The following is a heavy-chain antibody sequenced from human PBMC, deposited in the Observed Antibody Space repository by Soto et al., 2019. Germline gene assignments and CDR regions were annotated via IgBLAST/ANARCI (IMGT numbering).Heavy chain of an antibody. CDR2: MNPNSGNT. D-gene: IGHD3-9*01. Sequence: QVQLVQSGAEVKKPGASVKVSCKASGYTFTSYDINWVRQATGQGLEWMGWMNPNSGNTGYAQKFQGRVTMTRNTSISTAYMELSSLRSEDTAVYYCARAIPWYYDILTCYYYLDYWGQGTLVTVSS. CDR3: ARAIPWYYDILTCYYYLDY. J-gene: IGHJ4*02. V-gene: IGHV1-8*01. CDR1: GYTFTSYD.